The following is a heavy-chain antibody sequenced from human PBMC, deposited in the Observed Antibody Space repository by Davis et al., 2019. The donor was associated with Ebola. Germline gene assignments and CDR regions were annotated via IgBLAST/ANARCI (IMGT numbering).Heavy chain of an antibody. CDR2: IKQDGGEK. Sequence: GGSLRLSCAASGFIFSNYWMSWVRQAPGKGPEWVAIIKQDGGEKYYVDSVKGRFTISRDNAKNSLYLQMNSLRAEDTAVYYCAREAVAAAGYYFDYWGQGTLVTVSS. D-gene: IGHD6-13*01. CDR3: AREAVAAAGYYFDY. V-gene: IGHV3-7*01. J-gene: IGHJ4*02. CDR1: GFIFSNYW.